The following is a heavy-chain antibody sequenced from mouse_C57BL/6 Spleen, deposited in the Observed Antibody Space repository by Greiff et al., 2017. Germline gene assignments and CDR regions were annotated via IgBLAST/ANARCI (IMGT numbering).Heavy chain of an antibody. CDR3: ASPIYYGNHYYAMDY. V-gene: IGHV1-64*01. J-gene: IGHJ4*01. CDR2: IHPNSGST. D-gene: IGHD2-1*01. Sequence: QVQLKESGAELVKPGASVKLSCKASGYTFTSYWMHWVKQRPGQGLEWIGMIHPNSGSTNYNEKFKSKATLTVDKSSSTAYMQLSSLTSEDSEVYYCASPIYYGNHYYAMDYWGQGTSVTVSS. CDR1: GYTFTSYW.